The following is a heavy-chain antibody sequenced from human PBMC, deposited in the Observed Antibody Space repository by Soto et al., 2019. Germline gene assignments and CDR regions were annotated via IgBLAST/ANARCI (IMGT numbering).Heavy chain of an antibody. D-gene: IGHD6-13*01. CDR3: ARDETSGIHYFVY. J-gene: IGHJ4*02. CDR2: VYYSGST. V-gene: IGHV4-59*02. CDR1: GDSVNSYY. Sequence: SETLSLTCTVTGDSVNSYYWSWMRQPPGKGLECMGYVYYSGSTNYNPSLKSRVTISVDTSKNQISLRLKSVTAADTAVYYCARDETSGIHYFVYWGQGSLVTGSS.